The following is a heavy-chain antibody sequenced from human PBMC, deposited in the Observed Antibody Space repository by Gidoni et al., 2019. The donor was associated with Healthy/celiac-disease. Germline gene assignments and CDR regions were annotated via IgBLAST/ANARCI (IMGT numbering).Heavy chain of an antibody. D-gene: IGHD6-19*01. J-gene: IGHJ4*02. V-gene: IGHV5-51*01. Sequence: EVQLVQSGAEVKKPGESLKISCKGSGYSFTSYWIGWVRQMPGKGLEWMGIIYPGDADTRYSPSFQGQVTISADKSISTAYLQWSSLKASDTAMYYCARSPPIAVAGTLLNDYWGQGTLVTVSS. CDR1: GYSFTSYW. CDR3: ARSPPIAVAGTLLNDY. CDR2: IYPGDADT.